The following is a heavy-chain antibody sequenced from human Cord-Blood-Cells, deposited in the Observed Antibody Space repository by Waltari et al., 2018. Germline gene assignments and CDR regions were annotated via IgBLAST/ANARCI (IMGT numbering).Heavy chain of an antibody. Sequence: QRVQSGASVHKPGYPVEDPCIPSSGPVHTYARRCARRHPGQVLEWMGRISPILGIATYAQKLQGRGKITADKSTSTVYMGLSSLRSEDTAVYYCVVSEYSSSYYAFDIWGKGTMVTVSS. D-gene: IGHD6-6*01. CDR2: ISPILGIA. J-gene: IGHJ3*02. V-gene: IGHV1-69*09. CDR1: SGPVHTYA. CDR3: VVSEYSSSYYAFDI.